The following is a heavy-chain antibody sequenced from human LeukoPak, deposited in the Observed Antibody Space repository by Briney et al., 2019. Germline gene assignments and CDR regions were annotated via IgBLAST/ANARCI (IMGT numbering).Heavy chain of an antibody. D-gene: IGHD6-19*01. V-gene: IGHV3-30*04. CDR2: ISYDGSNK. CDR3: AREVLYSSGWYGGGYFDY. CDR1: GFTFSSYA. Sequence: GRSLRLSCAASGFTFSSYAMHWVRQAPGKGLEWVAVISYDGSNKYYADSVKGRFTISRDNSKNTLYLQMNSLRAEDTAVYYCAREVLYSSGWYGGGYFDYWGQGTLVTVSS. J-gene: IGHJ4*02.